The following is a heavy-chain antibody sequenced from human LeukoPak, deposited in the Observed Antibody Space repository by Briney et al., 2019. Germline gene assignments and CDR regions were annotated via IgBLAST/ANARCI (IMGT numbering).Heavy chain of an antibody. CDR1: GFTFSSYA. CDR2: ISGSGGST. Sequence: GGSLRLSCAASGFTFSSYAMSWVRQAPGKGLEWVSAISGSGGSTYYADSVKGRFTISRDNSKNTLYLQMNSLRAEDTAVYYCARGSGWYSCQHWGQGTLVTVSS. J-gene: IGHJ1*01. CDR3: ARGSGWYSCQH. D-gene: IGHD6-19*01. V-gene: IGHV3-23*01.